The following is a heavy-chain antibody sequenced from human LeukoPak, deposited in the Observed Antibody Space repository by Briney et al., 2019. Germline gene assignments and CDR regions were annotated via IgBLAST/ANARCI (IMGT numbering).Heavy chain of an antibody. CDR2: VKSKTDGGTT. V-gene: IGHV3-15*01. J-gene: IGHJ4*02. D-gene: IGHD3-10*01. CDR1: GFTFSNAW. CDR3: ARVENGPMVRDY. Sequence: PGGSLRLSCAASGFTFSNAWMSWVRQAPGKGLEWVGRVKSKTDGGTTDYAAPVKGRFTISRDDSKNTLYLQMNSLKTEDTAVYYCARVENGPMVRDYWGQGTLVTVSS.